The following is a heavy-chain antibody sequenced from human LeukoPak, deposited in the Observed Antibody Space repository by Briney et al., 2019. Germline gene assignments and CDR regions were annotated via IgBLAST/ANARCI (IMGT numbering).Heavy chain of an antibody. Sequence: PGGSLRLSCAASGFTFSSYAMHWLRQAPGKGLKYVSAISKNGDSTFHAISVKGRFTISRDNSKNTLYLQMGSLRPEDMAVYYCARMDYSDQFFQHWGQGSLVTVSS. CDR1: GFTFSSYA. CDR3: ARMDYSDQFFQH. V-gene: IGHV3-64*01. D-gene: IGHD4-17*01. J-gene: IGHJ1*01. CDR2: ISKNGDST.